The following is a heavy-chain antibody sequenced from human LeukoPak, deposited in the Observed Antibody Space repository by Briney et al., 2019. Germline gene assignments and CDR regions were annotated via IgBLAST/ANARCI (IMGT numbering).Heavy chain of an antibody. CDR2: IRPDGSHI. D-gene: IGHD6-13*01. CDR1: GFSFSTFV. J-gene: IGHJ4*02. V-gene: IGHV3-33*01. CDR3: ARDTAGPLDY. Sequence: PGSSLRLSCAASGFSFSTFVMHWVRQAPGKGLEWVAVIRPDGSHISYVDPVKGRFTISRDNAKNSLYLQMNSLRAEDTAVYYCARDTAGPLDYWGQGTLVTVSS.